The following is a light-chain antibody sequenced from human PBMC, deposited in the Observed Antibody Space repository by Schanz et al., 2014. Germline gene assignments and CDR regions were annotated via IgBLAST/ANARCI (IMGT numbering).Light chain of an antibody. CDR2: DVT. Sequence: QSALTQPPSVSGSPGQSVTISCTGASHDVQNYNYVSWYQQHPGRAPKLIIFDVTKRPSGVPHRFSGSKSGNTASLTISGLQSEDEAEYFCCSYAGGTIDNFGTGTKLTVL. CDR1: SHDVQNYNY. CDR3: CSYAGGTIDN. J-gene: IGLJ1*01. V-gene: IGLV2-11*01.